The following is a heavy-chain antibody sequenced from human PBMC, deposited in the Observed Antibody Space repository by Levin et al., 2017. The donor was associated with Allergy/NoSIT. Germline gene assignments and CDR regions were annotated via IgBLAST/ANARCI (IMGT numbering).Heavy chain of an antibody. J-gene: IGHJ4*02. D-gene: IGHD5-18*01. CDR3: ARDLTARLPLDY. V-gene: IGHV3-30*04. CDR2: ISYDGSNK. Sequence: GGSLRLSCAASGFTFSSYAMHWVRQAPGKGLEWVAVISYDGSNKYYADSVKGRFTISRDNSKNTLYLQMNSLRAEDTAVYYCARDLTARLPLDYWGQGTLVTVSS. CDR1: GFTFSSYA.